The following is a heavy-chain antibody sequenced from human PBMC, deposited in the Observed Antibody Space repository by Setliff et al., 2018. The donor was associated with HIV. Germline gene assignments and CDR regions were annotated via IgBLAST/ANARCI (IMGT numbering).Heavy chain of an antibody. CDR2: VHHSGST. CDR3: VRDDYGYNGKGFDY. D-gene: IGHD4-17*01. V-gene: IGHV4-38-2*02. CDR1: GYSISTAYY. Sequence: SETLSLTCAVSGYSISTAYYWARIRQPPGKGLEWIGGVHHSGSTHYNPSLRSRVTISVDTSKNQFSLKLSSVTAADTAMYYCVRDDYGYNGKGFDYWGPGTLVTVSS. J-gene: IGHJ4*02.